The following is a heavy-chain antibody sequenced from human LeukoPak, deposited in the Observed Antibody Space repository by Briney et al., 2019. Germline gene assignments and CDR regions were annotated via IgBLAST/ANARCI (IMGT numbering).Heavy chain of an antibody. Sequence: SETLSLTCTVSGGSIRSSSYYWGWIRQPPGKGLEWIGSIYYSGSTYYNPSPKSRVTISVDTSKNQFSLKLSSVTAADTAVYYCAREAYCGGDCYSFDYWGQGTLVTVSS. J-gene: IGHJ4*02. CDR3: AREAYCGGDCYSFDY. CDR2: IYYSGST. V-gene: IGHV4-39*07. D-gene: IGHD2-21*02. CDR1: GGSIRSSSYY.